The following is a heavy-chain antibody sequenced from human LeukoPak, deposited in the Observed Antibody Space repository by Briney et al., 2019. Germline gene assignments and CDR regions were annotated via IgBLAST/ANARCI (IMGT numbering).Heavy chain of an antibody. CDR1: GGTFSSYA. CDR3: ARVSSGWYHFDY. J-gene: IGHJ4*02. D-gene: IGHD6-19*01. V-gene: IGHV1-69*13. CDR2: IIPIFGTA. Sequence: ASVKVSCKASGGTFSSYAISWVRQAPGQGLEWMGGIIPIFGTANYAQKFQGRVTITADESTSTAYMELSSLRSEDTAVYYCARVSSGWYHFDYWGQGTLDTVSS.